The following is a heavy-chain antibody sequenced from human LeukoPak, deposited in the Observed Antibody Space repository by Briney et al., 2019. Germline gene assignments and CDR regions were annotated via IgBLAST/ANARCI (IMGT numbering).Heavy chain of an antibody. D-gene: IGHD6-13*01. J-gene: IGHJ4*02. Sequence: GGSLRLSCAASGFTFTNYWMSWVRQAPGKGLEWVSAISGSGGSTYYADSVKGRFTISRDNSENTLYLQMNSLRAEDTAVYYCAKDAHSSSWYYFDYWGQGTLVTVSS. CDR1: GFTFTNYW. V-gene: IGHV3-23*01. CDR3: AKDAHSSSWYYFDY. CDR2: ISGSGGST.